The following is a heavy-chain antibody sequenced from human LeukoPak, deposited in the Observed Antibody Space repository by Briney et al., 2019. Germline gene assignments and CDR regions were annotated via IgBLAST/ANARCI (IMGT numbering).Heavy chain of an antibody. J-gene: IGHJ6*02. CDR3: ATTVLRTTVTTYYGMDV. V-gene: IGHV3-23*01. D-gene: IGHD4-17*01. Sequence: PGGSLRLSCAASGFTFSSYAMSWVRQAPGKGLEWVSAISGSGGSTYYADSVKGRFTISRDNSKNTLYLQMNSLRAEDTAVYYCATTVLRTTVTTYYGMDVWGQGTTVTVS. CDR2: ISGSGGST. CDR1: GFTFSSYA.